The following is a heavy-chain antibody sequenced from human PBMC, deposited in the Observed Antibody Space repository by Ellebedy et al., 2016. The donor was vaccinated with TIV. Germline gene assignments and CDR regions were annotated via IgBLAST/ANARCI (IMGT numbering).Heavy chain of an antibody. CDR2: IKQDGSEK. Sequence: PGGSLRLSCAASGFTFSNYWMTWVRQAPGKGPECVANIKQDGSEKYYVDSVKGQFTISRDNAKNSLYLQMNSLRAEDTAVYFCARSRGVSYWGQGTLVTVSS. V-gene: IGHV3-7*03. D-gene: IGHD2-8*01. J-gene: IGHJ4*02. CDR3: ARSRGVSY. CDR1: GFTFSNYW.